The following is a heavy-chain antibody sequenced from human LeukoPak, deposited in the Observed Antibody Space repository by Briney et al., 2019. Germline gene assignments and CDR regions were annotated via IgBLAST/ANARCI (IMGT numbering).Heavy chain of an antibody. D-gene: IGHD3-3*01. V-gene: IGHV4-59*08. J-gene: IGHJ5*02. Sequence: SETLSLTCTVSGGSISSYYWSWIRQPPGKGLEWIGYIYYSGSTNYNPSLKSRVTISVDTSKNQFSLKLSSVTAADTAVYYCARLGYDFWSDPGWFDPWGQGTLVTVSS. CDR3: ARLGYDFWSDPGWFDP. CDR2: IYYSGST. CDR1: GGSISSYY.